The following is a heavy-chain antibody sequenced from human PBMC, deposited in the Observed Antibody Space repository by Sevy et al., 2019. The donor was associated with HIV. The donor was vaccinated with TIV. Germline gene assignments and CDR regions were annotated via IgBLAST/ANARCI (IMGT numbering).Heavy chain of an antibody. V-gene: IGHV3-66*04. CDR2: FYSDGRT. J-gene: IGHJ4*02. Sequence: GGSLRLSCAGSGLSVSDNYMNWVRQAPGKGLELVSVFYSDGRTYYADSVKGRFTISRDNAKNSLYLQMNSLREEDTAVYYCARPGSGWFEFDSWGQGTLVTVSS. CDR3: ARPGSGWFEFDS. CDR1: GLSVSDNY. D-gene: IGHD6-19*01.